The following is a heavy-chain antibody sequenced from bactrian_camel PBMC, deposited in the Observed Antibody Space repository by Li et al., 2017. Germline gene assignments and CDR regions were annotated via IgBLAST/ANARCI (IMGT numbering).Heavy chain of an antibody. CDR2: IDTDGTT. D-gene: IGHD2*01. Sequence: VQLVESGGGSVQSGGSLRLSCTPSRDDFSATAYCWSWFRQAPAAKQREGVAGIDTDGTTSYAESVKGRFTISIDNAKNTLYLQMNSLKPEDTAVYYCATGLVPYCSGAYCYTQYKYWGQGTQVTVS. J-gene: IGHJ4*01. CDR1: RDDFSATAYC. V-gene: IGHV3S53*01. CDR3: ATGLVPYCSGAYCYTQYKY.